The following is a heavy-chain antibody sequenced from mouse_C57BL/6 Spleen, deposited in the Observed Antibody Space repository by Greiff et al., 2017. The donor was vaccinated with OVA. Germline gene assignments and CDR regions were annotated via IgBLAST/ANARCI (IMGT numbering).Heavy chain of an antibody. V-gene: IGHV1-26*01. J-gene: IGHJ4*01. CDR1: GYTFTDYY. Sequence: VQLQQSGPELVKPGASVKISCKASGYTFTDYYMNWVKQSHGKSLEWIGDINPNNGGTSYNQKFKGKATLTVDKSSSTAYMELRSLTSEDSAVXYCARGTIYYGSSYDAMDYWGQGTSVTVSS. D-gene: IGHD1-1*01. CDR3: ARGTIYYGSSYDAMDY. CDR2: INPNNGGT.